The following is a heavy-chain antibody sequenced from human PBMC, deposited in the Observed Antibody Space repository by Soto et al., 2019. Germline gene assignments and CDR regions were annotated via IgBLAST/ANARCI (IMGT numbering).Heavy chain of an antibody. Sequence: SETLSLTCSVSGVSVSSGSHYWSWIRQSPGKGLEWIGFIYYSGSTYYNPSLKSRVTISVDTSKNQFSLKLSSVTAADTAVYYCARDITQHNWFDPWGQGTLVTGS. CDR1: GVSVSSGSHY. CDR2: IYYSGST. V-gene: IGHV4-61*01. CDR3: ARDITQHNWFDP. J-gene: IGHJ5*02. D-gene: IGHD1-20*01.